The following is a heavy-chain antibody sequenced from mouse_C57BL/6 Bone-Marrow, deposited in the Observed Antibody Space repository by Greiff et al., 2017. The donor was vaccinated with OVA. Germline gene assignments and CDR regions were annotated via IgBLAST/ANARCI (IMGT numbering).Heavy chain of an antibody. D-gene: IGHD4-1*01. J-gene: IGHJ2*01. CDR1: GYTFTEYT. CDR2: FYPGSGSI. CDR3: ARQKTGLYYFDY. Sequence: VQLQQSGAELVKPGASVKLSCKASGYTFTEYTIHWVKQRSGQGLEWIGWFYPGSGSIKYNEKFKDKATLTADKSSSTVYMEHSRLTSEDSAVYVCARQKTGLYYFDYWGQGTTLTVSS. V-gene: IGHV1-62-2*01.